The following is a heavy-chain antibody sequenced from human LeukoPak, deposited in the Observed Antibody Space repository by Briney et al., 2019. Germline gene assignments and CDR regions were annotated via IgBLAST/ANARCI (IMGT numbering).Heavy chain of an antibody. D-gene: IGHD3-22*01. CDR1: GYSIRSCYH. CDR2: IYHGWST. CDR3: ARGSYYDSSGYYS. J-gene: IGHJ5*02. Sequence: SETLCLTCTVSGYSIRSCYHWGWIRQPPGKGLEWSGSIYHGWSTYYNPSLKSRVTISVDTSKNQFSLKLSSVTAADTAVYYCARGSYYDSSGYYSWGQGTLVTVSS. V-gene: IGHV4-38-2*02.